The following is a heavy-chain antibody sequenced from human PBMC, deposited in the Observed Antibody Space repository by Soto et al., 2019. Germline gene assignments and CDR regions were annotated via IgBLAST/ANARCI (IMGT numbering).Heavy chain of an antibody. J-gene: IGHJ6*02. CDR1: GYTFTGYY. CDR2: INPNSGDT. Sequence: ASVKVSCKASGYTFTGYYVHWVRQAPGQGLEWMGWINPNSGDTYLAQRFQGRVTMHRDTPIGTAYMELRGLTSDDTAEYYCAKGGAIVAAGTRVYLYNAMDVWGQGTTVTVSS. V-gene: IGHV1-2*02. CDR3: AKGGAIVAAGTRVYLYNAMDV. D-gene: IGHD1-26*01.